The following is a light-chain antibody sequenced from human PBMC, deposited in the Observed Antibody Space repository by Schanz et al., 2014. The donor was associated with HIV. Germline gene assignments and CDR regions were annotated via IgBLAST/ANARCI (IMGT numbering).Light chain of an antibody. V-gene: IGKV3-15*01. CDR3: QHYSTSPIT. CDR2: GAS. CDR1: ETVYSN. J-gene: IGKJ5*01. Sequence: ETVMTQSPATLSVSPGERVTLSCRASETVYSNVAWYQQKPGQTPRLLIFGASTRATGIPARFSGSRSGTEFTLTISRLEPEDFAVFYCQHYSTSPITFGQGTRLEIK.